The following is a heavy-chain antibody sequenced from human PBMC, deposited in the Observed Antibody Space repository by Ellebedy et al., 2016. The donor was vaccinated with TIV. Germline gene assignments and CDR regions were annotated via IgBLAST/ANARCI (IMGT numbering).Heavy chain of an antibody. CDR2: ISSSTYNI. J-gene: IGHJ4*02. Sequence: GESLKISCAASGFTFNSYSMNWVRQAPGKGLEWVSYISSSTYNIYYADSVKGRFTISRDNAKNSLYLHMNSLTDEDTAVYYCARDKSDYYGSGSFSFDYWGQGTLVTVSS. D-gene: IGHD3-10*01. CDR1: GFTFNSYS. V-gene: IGHV3-48*02. CDR3: ARDKSDYYGSGSFSFDY.